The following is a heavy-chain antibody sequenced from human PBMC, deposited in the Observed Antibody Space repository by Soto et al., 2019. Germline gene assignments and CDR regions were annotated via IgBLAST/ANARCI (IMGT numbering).Heavy chain of an antibody. CDR3: ARDPTGGLGYSSGWTGYFDY. CDR2: ISYDGSNK. CDR1: GFTFSSYA. V-gene: IGHV3-30-3*01. D-gene: IGHD6-19*01. Sequence: QVQLVESGGGVVQPGRSLRLSCAASGFTFSSYAMHWVRQAPGKGLEWVAVISYDGSNKYYADSVKGRFTISRDNSKNSRYLQMNSLRAEDTAVYYCARDPTGGLGYSSGWTGYFDYWGQGTLVTVSS. J-gene: IGHJ4*02.